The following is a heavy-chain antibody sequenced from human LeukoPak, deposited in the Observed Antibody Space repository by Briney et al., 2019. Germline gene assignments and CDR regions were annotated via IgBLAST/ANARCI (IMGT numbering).Heavy chain of an antibody. D-gene: IGHD6-13*01. CDR1: GFFFSSYA. CDR3: ARDRYSSSCFDY. CDR2: ISYDGSNK. Sequence: GGSLRLSCAASGFFFSSYAMHWVRQAPGKGLEWVAVISYDGSNKYYADSVKGRFTISRDNSKNTLYLQMNSLRAEDTAVYYCARDRYSSSCFDYWGQGTLVTVSS. J-gene: IGHJ4*02. V-gene: IGHV3-30*04.